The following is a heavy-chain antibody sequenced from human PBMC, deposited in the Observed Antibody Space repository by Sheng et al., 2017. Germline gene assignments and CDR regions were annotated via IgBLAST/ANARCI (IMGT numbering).Heavy chain of an antibody. CDR3: ARDRFFESDDYYYYFDY. CDR1: GGSISSYY. D-gene: IGHD3-22*01. CDR2: IHTSGTH. J-gene: IGHJ4*02. V-gene: IGHV4-4*07. Sequence: QVQLQESGPRTGEGLSETLSLTCTVSGGSISSYYWSWIRQPAGKGLEWIGRIHTSGTHNYSPSLQESSHHINDTSNNRFSLNLRSVTAADTAVYYCARDRFFESDDYYYYFDYVGPGNPGPPSPQ.